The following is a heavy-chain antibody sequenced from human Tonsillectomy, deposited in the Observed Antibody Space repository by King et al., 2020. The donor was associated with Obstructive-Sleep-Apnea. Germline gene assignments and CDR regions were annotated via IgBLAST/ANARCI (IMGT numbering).Heavy chain of an antibody. CDR1: GFSINNGYY. CDR2: IYHSGRT. CDR3: ARGGYDEPLDY. J-gene: IGHJ4*02. Sequence: VQLQESGPGLVKPSETLSLTCTVSGFSINNGYYWGWIRQPPGKGLDWIGSIYHSGRTYCNPYLKSRVSISVDTSKNQFSLKLGSVTAADTAVYYCARGGYDEPLDYWGQGILVTVSS. D-gene: IGHD5-12*01. V-gene: IGHV4-38-2*02.